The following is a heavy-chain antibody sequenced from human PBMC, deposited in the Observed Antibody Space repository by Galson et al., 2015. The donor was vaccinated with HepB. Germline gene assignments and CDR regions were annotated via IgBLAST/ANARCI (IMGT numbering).Heavy chain of an antibody. J-gene: IGHJ4*02. CDR1: GFTFSSFT. CDR2: ISTTGTNI. D-gene: IGHD1-26*01. V-gene: IGHV3-48*01. Sequence: SLRLSCAASGFTFSSFTMNWVRQAPGKRLEWVSYISTTGTNIFYVGSVKGRFAVSRDNAKNSLYLQMNSQRAEDTAIYYCARVVLSGSYWYFDFWGQGTLVTVSS. CDR3: ARVVLSGSYWYFDF.